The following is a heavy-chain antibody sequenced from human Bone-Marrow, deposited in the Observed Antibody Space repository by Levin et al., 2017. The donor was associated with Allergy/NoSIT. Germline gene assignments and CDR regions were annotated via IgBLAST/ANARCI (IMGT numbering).Heavy chain of an antibody. D-gene: IGHD2-2*01. J-gene: IGHJ6*03. V-gene: IGHV3-23*01. CDR3: AGTYQLPHTSYYYYYMDV. CDR2: ISGSGGST. CDR1: GFTFSSYA. Sequence: GGSLRLSCAASGFTFSSYAMSWVRQAPGKGLEWVSAISGSGGSTYYADSVQGRFTISRDNSKNTLYLQMNSLRAEDTAVYYCAGTYQLPHTSYYYYYMDVWGKGTTVTVSS.